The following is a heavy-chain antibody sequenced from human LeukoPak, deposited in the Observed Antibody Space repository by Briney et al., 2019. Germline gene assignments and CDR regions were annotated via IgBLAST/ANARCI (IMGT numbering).Heavy chain of an antibody. J-gene: IGHJ4*02. D-gene: IGHD5-18*01. CDR2: IYPNSGGT. V-gene: IGHV1-2*02. Sequence: GASVKVSCKASGYTFTDYYMYWVRQAPGQGLECMGWIYPNSGGTNYAQKFQGRVTMTRDTSISTAYMELTSLTFGDTAVYYCARDGDAVMVDFDYWGQRTLVTVSS. CDR1: GYTFTDYY. CDR3: ARDGDAVMVDFDY.